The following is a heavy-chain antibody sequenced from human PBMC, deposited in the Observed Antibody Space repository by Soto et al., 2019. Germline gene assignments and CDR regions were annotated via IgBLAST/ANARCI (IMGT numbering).Heavy chain of an antibody. D-gene: IGHD3-10*01. J-gene: IGHJ6*02. V-gene: IGHV5-51*01. CDR2: IYPGDSDT. CDR3: ARVGVAPSGYYYGMDV. Sequence: LKISCKGSGYSFTSYWIGWVRQMPGKGLEWMGIIYPGDSDTRYSPSFQGQVTISADKSISTAYLQWSSLKASDTAMYYCARVGVAPSGYYYGMDVWGQGTTVTVSS. CDR1: GYSFTSYW.